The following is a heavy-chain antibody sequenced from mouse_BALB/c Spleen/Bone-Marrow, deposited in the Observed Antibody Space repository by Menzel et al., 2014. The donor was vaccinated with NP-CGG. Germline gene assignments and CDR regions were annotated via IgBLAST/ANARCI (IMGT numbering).Heavy chain of an antibody. J-gene: IGHJ3*01. V-gene: IGHV2-9*02. CDR1: GFSLASYG. Sequence: VQGVESGPGLVAPSQSLSITCTVSGFSLASYGAHWVRQPPGKGLEWLGVIWAGGSTNYNSALMSRLSISKDNSKSQVFLKMNSLQTDDTAMYYCASPIYYDYPLFAYWGQGTLVTVSA. D-gene: IGHD2-4*01. CDR3: ASPIYYDYPLFAY. CDR2: IWAGGST.